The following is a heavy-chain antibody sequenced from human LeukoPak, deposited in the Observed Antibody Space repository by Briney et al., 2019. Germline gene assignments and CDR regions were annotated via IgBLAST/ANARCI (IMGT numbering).Heavy chain of an antibody. D-gene: IGHD6-13*01. CDR1: GFTLSSYT. CDR2: ITPDTST. Sequence: GGALRLSCAASGFTLSSYTLNWVRQAPGKERNWDAPITPDTSTHYTDLLTGRFTISRDNAQNSLYLQMDSLRVEDTAVYYCARDKPGIAAPDAWGKGTTVIVSS. J-gene: IGHJ6*04. CDR3: ARDKPGIAAPDA. V-gene: IGHV3-21*01.